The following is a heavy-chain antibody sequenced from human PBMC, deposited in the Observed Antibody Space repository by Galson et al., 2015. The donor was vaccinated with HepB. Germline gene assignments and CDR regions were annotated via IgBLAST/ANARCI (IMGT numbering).Heavy chain of an antibody. V-gene: IGHV4-4*07. Sequence: TLSLTCTVSGGSLSLYYWSWIRQPAGKGLERIGRIYPSGSTHYNPSLTSRVTMSVDTSENQFSLKLNSVTAADTAVYYCARGNGFRSGYYWSFDYWGQGTLVTVSS. CDR1: GGSLSLYY. J-gene: IGHJ4*02. D-gene: IGHD3-3*01. CDR3: ARGNGFRSGYYWSFDY. CDR2: IYPSGST.